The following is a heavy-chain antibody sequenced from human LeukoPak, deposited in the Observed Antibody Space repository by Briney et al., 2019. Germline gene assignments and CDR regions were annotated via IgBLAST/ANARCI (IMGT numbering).Heavy chain of an antibody. D-gene: IGHD3-22*01. J-gene: IGHJ4*02. V-gene: IGHV3-30*02. CDR3: AKEDGAVVVSTFGD. CDR1: GFNFRTYG. CDR2: IQFDESSK. Sequence: QTGGSLRLSCAASGFNFRTYGMHWVRQAPGKGLEWVAFIQFDESSKNYADSVKGRFTISRDNSKNTVYLQVNSLRAEDTAVYYCAKEDGAVVVSTFGDWGQGTLVTVSS.